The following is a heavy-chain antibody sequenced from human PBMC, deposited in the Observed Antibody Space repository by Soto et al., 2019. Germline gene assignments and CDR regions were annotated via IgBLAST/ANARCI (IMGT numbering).Heavy chain of an antibody. CDR3: AGGSSWQLEGAFDI. J-gene: IGHJ3*02. CDR1: GFTFSSYW. Sequence: GGSLRLSCAASGFTFSSYWMSWVRQAPGKGLEWVANIKQDGSEKYYVDSVKGRFTISRDNAKNSLYLQMNSLRAEDTAVYYCAGGSSWQLEGAFDIWGQGTMVTVSS. V-gene: IGHV3-7*04. D-gene: IGHD6-13*01. CDR2: IKQDGSEK.